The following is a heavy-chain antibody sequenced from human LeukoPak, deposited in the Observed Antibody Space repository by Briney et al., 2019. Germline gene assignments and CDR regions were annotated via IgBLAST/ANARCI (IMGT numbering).Heavy chain of an antibody. CDR2: INHSGST. CDR1: GGSFSGYY. Sequence: SETLSLTCAVYGGSFSGYYWSWIRQPPGKGLEWIGEINHSGSTNYNPSLKSRVTISVDTSKNQFSLKLSSVTAADTAVYYCARSSSWRSGYFDYWGQGTLVTVSS. J-gene: IGHJ4*02. V-gene: IGHV4-34*01. CDR3: ARSSSWRSGYFDY. D-gene: IGHD6-13*01.